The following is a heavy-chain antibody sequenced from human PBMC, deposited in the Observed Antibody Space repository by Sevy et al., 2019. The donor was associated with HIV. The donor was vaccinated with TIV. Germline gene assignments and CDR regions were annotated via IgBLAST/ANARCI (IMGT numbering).Heavy chain of an antibody. J-gene: IGHJ4*02. CDR3: ARGVGLDC. V-gene: IGHV3-7*01. Sequence: GGSLRLSCAASGFTFSPYWMTWVRQAPGKGLEWVANIRPDGSDKYYVDSVKGRFTISRDNAKNSLYLQMNSLRADDTAMYSCARGVGLDCWGQRALVTVSS. CDR2: IRPDGSDK. D-gene: IGHD1-26*01. CDR1: GFTFSPYW.